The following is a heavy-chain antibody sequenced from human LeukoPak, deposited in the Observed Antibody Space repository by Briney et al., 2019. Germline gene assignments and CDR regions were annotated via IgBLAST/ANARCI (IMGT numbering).Heavy chain of an antibody. CDR3: AVGVRGSGSYQIWGHAFDI. D-gene: IGHD3-10*01. V-gene: IGHV1-69*13. CDR1: GGTFSNYV. Sequence: ASVKVSCKASGGTFSNYVINWVRQAPGQGLEWMGGIVPIFATADYAQKFQGRVTITADESTSTAYMELSSLRSEDTAVYYCAVGVRGSGSYQIWGHAFDIWGQGTMVTVSS. CDR2: IVPIFATA. J-gene: IGHJ3*02.